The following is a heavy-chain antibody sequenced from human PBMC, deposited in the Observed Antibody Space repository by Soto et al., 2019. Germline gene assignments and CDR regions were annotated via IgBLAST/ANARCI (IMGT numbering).Heavy chain of an antibody. V-gene: IGHV1-8*01. J-gene: IGHJ4*02. CDR3: ARAGYCSNGVCYVWADF. CDR2: MNPNSGNT. D-gene: IGHD2-8*01. Sequence: QVQLVQSGAEVKKPGASVKVSCRASGYTFTSYDINWVRQAPGQGLEWMGYMNPNSGNTGYAQKFQGRLTMTRDTSISTAYMELSSLRSEDTAVYYCARAGYCSNGVCYVWADFWGQGTLVTVSS. CDR1: GYTFTSYD.